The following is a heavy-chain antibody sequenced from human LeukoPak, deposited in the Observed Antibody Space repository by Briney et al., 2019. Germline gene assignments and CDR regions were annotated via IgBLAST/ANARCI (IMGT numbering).Heavy chain of an antibody. CDR3: AKESYLSGSYSGGNVRPFDY. D-gene: IGHD1-26*01. Sequence: GGSLRLSCAASGFTFSSYAMSWVRQAPGKGLEWVSAISGSGGSTYYADSVKGRFTISRDNSKNTLYLQMNSLRAEDTAVYYCAKESYLSGSYSGGNVRPFDYWGQGTLVTVSS. CDR2: ISGSGGST. J-gene: IGHJ4*02. CDR1: GFTFSSYA. V-gene: IGHV3-23*01.